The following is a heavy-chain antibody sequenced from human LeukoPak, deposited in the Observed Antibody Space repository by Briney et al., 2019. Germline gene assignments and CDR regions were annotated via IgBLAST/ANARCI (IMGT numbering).Heavy chain of an antibody. J-gene: IGHJ4*02. CDR3: AKDHWSGSTAPFDY. Sequence: AGGSLRLSCAASGFTFSSYAMSWVRQAPGKGLEWVSAISGSGGSTYYADSVKGRFTISRDNSKNTLYLQMNSLRAEDTAVYYCAKDHWSGSTAPFDYWGQGTLVTVSS. CDR2: ISGSGGST. V-gene: IGHV3-23*01. CDR1: GFTFSSYA. D-gene: IGHD1-26*01.